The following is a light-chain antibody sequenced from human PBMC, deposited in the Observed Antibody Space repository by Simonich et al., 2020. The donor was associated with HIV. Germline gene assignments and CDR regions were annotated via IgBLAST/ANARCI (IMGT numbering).Light chain of an antibody. V-gene: IGLV2-14*01. CDR2: DVS. CDR1: SSDVGGYNY. CDR3: SSYTSSSTWV. Sequence: QSALTQPASVSGSPGQSITISCTGTSSDVGGYNYVSWYQQDPGKAPKLMIYDVSKRTSGYYSHFTGTKTSNTASLTISGLQAGDEADYYCSSYTSSSTWVFGGGTKLTVL. J-gene: IGLJ3*02.